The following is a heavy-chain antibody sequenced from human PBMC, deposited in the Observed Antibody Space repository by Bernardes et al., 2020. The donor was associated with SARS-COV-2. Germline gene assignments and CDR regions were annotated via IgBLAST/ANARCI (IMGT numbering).Heavy chain of an antibody. CDR3: VRRFCAVSSACGNFYGMGV. CDR2: IWYDGSTK. CDR1: GFTFNTYG. V-gene: IGHV3-33*01. D-gene: IGHD3-16*01. J-gene: IGHJ6*02. Sequence: LRLSCAASGFTFNTYGMHWVRRAPGKGLEWVAVIWYDGSTKYYADSVKGRFTISRDNSKNTLYLQMNSLRVEDTAVYYCVRRFCAVSSACGNFYGMGVWGQGTTVTVSS.